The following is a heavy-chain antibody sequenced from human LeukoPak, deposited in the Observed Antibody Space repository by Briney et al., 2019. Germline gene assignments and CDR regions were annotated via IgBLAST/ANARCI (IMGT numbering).Heavy chain of an antibody. D-gene: IGHD6-19*01. CDR1: GYSFTSYW. CDR3: ARFAVVGSNIWYFDL. Sequence: PGESLKISCKGSGYSFTSYWIGWVRQMPGKGLEWMGIIYPGDSHTRYSPSFQGQVTISADKSINTAYLQWSSLKASDTAMYYCARFAVVGSNIWYFDLWGRGTLVTVSS. V-gene: IGHV5-51*01. CDR2: IYPGDSHT. J-gene: IGHJ2*01.